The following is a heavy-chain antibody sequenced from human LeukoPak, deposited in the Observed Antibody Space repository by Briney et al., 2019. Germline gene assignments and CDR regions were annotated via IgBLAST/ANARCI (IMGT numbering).Heavy chain of an antibody. CDR3: AKSGTGWYRFDC. J-gene: IGHJ4*02. Sequence: GGSLRLSCAASGFTFRSYAMSWVRQAPGKGLEWVSAISGSGDSTYYADSVKGRFTISRDNSKNTLYLQMTSPRAEDTAVYYCAKSGTGWYRFDCWGQRTLVTVSS. CDR1: GFTFRSYA. V-gene: IGHV3-23*01. CDR2: ISGSGDST. D-gene: IGHD6-19*01.